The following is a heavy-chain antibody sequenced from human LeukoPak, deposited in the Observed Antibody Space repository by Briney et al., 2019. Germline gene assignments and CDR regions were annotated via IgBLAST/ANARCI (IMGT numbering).Heavy chain of an antibody. D-gene: IGHD3-9*01. Sequence: GASVKVSCKASGYTFTGYYMHWVRQAPGQGLEWMGWINPNSGGTYYAQKFQGRVTMTRDTSISTAYMELSRLRSDDTAVYYCARDSYDILTGYYDDPNWFDPWGQGTLVTVSS. CDR3: ARDSYDILTGYYDDPNWFDP. V-gene: IGHV1-2*02. CDR1: GYTFTGYY. CDR2: INPNSGGT. J-gene: IGHJ5*02.